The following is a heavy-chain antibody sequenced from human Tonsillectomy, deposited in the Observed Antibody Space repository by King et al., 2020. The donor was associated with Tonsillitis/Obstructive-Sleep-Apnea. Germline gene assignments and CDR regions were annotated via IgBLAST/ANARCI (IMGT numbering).Heavy chain of an antibody. CDR3: ARDEGIFEYMDV. V-gene: IGHV3-74*01. CDR2: INNDGTRT. D-gene: IGHD3-3*01. J-gene: IGHJ6*03. Sequence: VQLVESGGGLVQPGGSLRLSCAASGFTFKSYWMHWVRQAPGKGLVWVSRINNDGTRTNYADSVKGRFTISRHNAKNTLYLQMTSLRAEDTAGYYCARDEGIFEYMDVWGTGTTVTVSS. CDR1: GFTFKSYW.